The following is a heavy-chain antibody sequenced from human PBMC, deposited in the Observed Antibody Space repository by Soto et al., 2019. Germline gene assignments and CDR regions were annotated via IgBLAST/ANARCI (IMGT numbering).Heavy chain of an antibody. D-gene: IGHD1-26*01. CDR3: ARQFGSYYPSATLDY. V-gene: IGHV4-39*01. J-gene: IGHJ4*02. Sequence: PSETLSLTCTVSGGSISSSNYYWGWVRQPPGKGLEWIGSIFYTGRTYYNPSLKSRVTMSVDTSKNQFSLKLSSVTAADTAVIYCARQFGSYYPSATLDYWGQGTLVTVS. CDR1: GGSISSSNYY. CDR2: IFYTGRT.